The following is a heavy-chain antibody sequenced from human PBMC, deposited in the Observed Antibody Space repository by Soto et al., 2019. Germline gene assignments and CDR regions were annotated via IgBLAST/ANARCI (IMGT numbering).Heavy chain of an antibody. CDR2: IYWNDDK. CDR3: AHTLRNSPSIAAAGNWFDP. CDR1: GFSLSTSGVG. V-gene: IGHV2-5*01. D-gene: IGHD6-13*01. Sequence: SGPTLVKPTQTLTLTCTFSGFSLSTSGVGVGWIRQPPGKALEWLALIYWNDDKRYSPSLKSRLTITKDTSKNQVVLTMTNMDPVDTATYYCAHTLRNSPSIAAAGNWFDPWGQGTLVTVSS. J-gene: IGHJ5*02.